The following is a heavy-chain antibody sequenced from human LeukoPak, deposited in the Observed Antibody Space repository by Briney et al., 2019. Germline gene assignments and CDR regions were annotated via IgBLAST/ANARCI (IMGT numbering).Heavy chain of an antibody. D-gene: IGHD1-1*01. CDR1: GFTFSSYS. Sequence: GGSLRLSCAASGFTFSSYSMDWVRQAPGKGLEWVSSISSSSSYIYYADSVKGRFTISRDNAKNSLYLQMNSLRAGDTAVYYCARVAKERVGGVYYFDYWGQGTLVTVSS. V-gene: IGHV3-21*01. CDR2: ISSSSSYI. CDR3: ARVAKERVGGVYYFDY. J-gene: IGHJ4*02.